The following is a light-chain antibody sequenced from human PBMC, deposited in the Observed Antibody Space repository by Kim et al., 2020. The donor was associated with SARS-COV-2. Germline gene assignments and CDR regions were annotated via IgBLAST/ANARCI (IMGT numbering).Light chain of an antibody. J-gene: IGKJ1*01. CDR2: GAS. V-gene: IGKV3-15*01. CDR1: QSVSSN. Sequence: EIVMTQSPATLSVSPGERATLSCRASQSVSSNLAWYQQKPGQAPRLIIYGASTRASGIPARFSGSGSGTEFTLTISSLQSEDFAVYYCQEYNSWPHTFGQGTKVDIK. CDR3: QEYNSWPHT.